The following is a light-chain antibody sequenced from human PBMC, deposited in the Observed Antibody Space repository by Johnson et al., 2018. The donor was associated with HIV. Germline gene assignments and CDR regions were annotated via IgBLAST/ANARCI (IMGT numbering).Light chain of an antibody. Sequence: QSVLTQPPSVSAAPGQKVTISCSGSSSNIGNNYVSWYQQLPGTAPKLLIYDNNKRPSGIPDRFSGSKSGTSATLGITGPQTGDEADYYCGTWDSSLSVYVFGTGTKVTVV. V-gene: IGLV1-51*01. CDR2: DNN. CDR1: SSNIGNNY. J-gene: IGLJ1*01. CDR3: GTWDSSLSVYV.